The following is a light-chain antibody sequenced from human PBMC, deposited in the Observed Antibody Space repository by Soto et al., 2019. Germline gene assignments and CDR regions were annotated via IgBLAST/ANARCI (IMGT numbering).Light chain of an antibody. Sequence: QPASVSGSPGQSITISCTGTISDVGSYNLVSWYQQHPGEPPKLILYEATKRPSGVSNRFSGSKSDNTASLTISGLQAEDEADYYCCSYAGGYTWVFGTGTKVTVL. J-gene: IGLJ1*01. CDR1: ISDVGSYNL. CDR3: CSYAGGYTWV. CDR2: EAT. V-gene: IGLV2-23*01.